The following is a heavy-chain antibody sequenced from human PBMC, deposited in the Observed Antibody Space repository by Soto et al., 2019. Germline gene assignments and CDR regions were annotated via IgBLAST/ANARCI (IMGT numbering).Heavy chain of an antibody. J-gene: IGHJ5*02. CDR2: IYWDDDK. D-gene: IGHD6-13*01. V-gene: IGHV2-5*02. CDR1: GFSLSTSGVG. CDR3: AHSVGACSSCHEDWFDP. Sequence: QITLKESGPTLVKPTQTLTLTCTFSGFSLSTSGVGVGWIRQPPGKALEWLALIYWDDDKRYSPSLKSRVTITKDTSKNQVVLTMTNMDPVDTATYYYAHSVGACSSCHEDWFDPWGQGTLVTVSS.